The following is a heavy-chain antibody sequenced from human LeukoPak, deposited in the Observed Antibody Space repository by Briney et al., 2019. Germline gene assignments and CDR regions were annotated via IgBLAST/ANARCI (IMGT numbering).Heavy chain of an antibody. V-gene: IGHV3-20*04. D-gene: IGHD3-10*01. CDR1: GFPFDDYG. CDR2: VSWNGAYT. CDR3: ARRKGPYGSGTYYDS. Sequence: GGSLRLSCAASGFPFDDYGMSWVRLAAGKGLEWVSGVSWNGAYTEYADSVRGRFTISRDNAKKSLCLQMNSLRVDDTALYYCARRKGPYGSGTYYDSWGQGTLVSVSS. J-gene: IGHJ4*02.